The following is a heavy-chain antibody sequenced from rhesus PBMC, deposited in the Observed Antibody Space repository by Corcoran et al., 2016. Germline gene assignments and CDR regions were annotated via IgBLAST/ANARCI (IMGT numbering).Heavy chain of an antibody. CDR3: TREHKYSNYGGLDS. D-gene: IGHD4-23*01. CDR2: IRSKAFGGTA. V-gene: IGHV3-184*01. J-gene: IGHJ6*01. Sequence: EVQLVESGGGLVQPGGSLRLSCAASGFTFSDHYMYWVCQAPGKGLEWVGIIRSKAFGGTAEYAAFVKGRFTISRDDAKSIAYLQMNSLKTEDTAVYYCTREHKYSNYGGLDSWGQGVVVTVSS. CDR1: GFTFSDHY.